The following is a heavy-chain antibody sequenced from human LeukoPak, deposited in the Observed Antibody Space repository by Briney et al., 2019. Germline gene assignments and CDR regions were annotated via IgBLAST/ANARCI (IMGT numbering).Heavy chain of an antibody. D-gene: IGHD2-15*01. CDR2: ISYSGSP. J-gene: IGHJ4*02. CDR3: ARRKGCSGGSCYGDTFDY. Sequence: SETLSLTCSVSGDSIATYYWSWIRQPPGKGLEWIGYISYSGSPYCNPSLKSRVTMSVDTSKNQFSLKLSSVTAADTAVYYCARRKGCSGGSCYGDTFDYWGQGTLVTVSS. CDR1: GDSIATYY. V-gene: IGHV4-59*08.